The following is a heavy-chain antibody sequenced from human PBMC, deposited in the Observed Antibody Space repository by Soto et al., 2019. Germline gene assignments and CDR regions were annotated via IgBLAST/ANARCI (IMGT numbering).Heavy chain of an antibody. CDR2: IYPGDSDT. CDR3: ARLAGFSNSVHYYNPYGMDV. J-gene: IGHJ6*02. V-gene: IGHV5-51*01. CDR1: GYKFTSYW. Sequence: GESLKISCKGSGYKFTSYWIGWVRQMPGKGLEWMGIIYPGDSDTKYSPSFQGQVTISVDRSVSTAYLQWNSLKASDTAMYYCARLAGFSNSVHYYNPYGMDVWGQGTTVTASS. D-gene: IGHD6-6*01.